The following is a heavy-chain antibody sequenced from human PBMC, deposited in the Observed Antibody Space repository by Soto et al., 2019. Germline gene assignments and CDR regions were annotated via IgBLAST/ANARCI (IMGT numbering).Heavy chain of an antibody. CDR3: XXXXXXXXV. Sequence: QVQLVQSGAEVKKPGASVKVSCKASGDPFSNYDIKWVRQATGQGLEWMGWXXXNXXNTGSXRKFQGRVTMTRNTXXXXXXXXXXXXXXXXXXXXXXXXXXXXXXVWGQGTTVTVSS. J-gene: IGHJ6*02. CDR2: XXXNXXNT. CDR1: GDPFSNYD. V-gene: IGHV1-8*01.